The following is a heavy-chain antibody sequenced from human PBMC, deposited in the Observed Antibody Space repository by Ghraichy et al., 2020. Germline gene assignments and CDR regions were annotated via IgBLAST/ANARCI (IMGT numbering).Heavy chain of an antibody. D-gene: IGHD4-17*01. CDR1: GGSISSYY. CDR2: IYTSGST. J-gene: IGHJ3*02. Sequence: ESLNISCTVSGGSISSYYWSWIRQPAGKGLEWIGSIYTSGSTNYNPSLKSRVTMSVDTSKNQFSLKLSSVTAADTAVYYCARDRAVTNAFDIWGQGTMVTVSS. V-gene: IGHV4-4*07. CDR3: ARDRAVTNAFDI.